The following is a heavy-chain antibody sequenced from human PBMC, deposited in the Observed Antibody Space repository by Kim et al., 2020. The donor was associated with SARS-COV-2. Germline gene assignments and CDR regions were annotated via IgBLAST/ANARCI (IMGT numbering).Heavy chain of an antibody. V-gene: IGHV3-43*02. CDR3: VRGSGWLPSY. CDR1: GFTFDHSA. J-gene: IGHJ4*02. CDR2: FSGNSEAK. Sequence: GGSLRLSCASSGFTFDHSAMHWVRQAPGKGLEWVSLFSGNSEAKYYADSVKGRFTISIDNSKNSLYLQMNSLRTEDTALYYCVRGSGWLPSYWGQGTLVTVSS. D-gene: IGHD6-19*01.